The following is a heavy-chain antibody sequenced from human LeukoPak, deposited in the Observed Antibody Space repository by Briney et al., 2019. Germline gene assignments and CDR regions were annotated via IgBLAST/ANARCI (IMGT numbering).Heavy chain of an antibody. V-gene: IGHV4-39*01. Sequence: SETLSLTCTVSGGSISSSSYYWGWIRQPPGKGLEWIGSISYTGSTYYNPSLKSRVTMSVDTSKNQLSLKLSSVTAADTAVYYCARHPPPYSSSSDYDYYYYYGMDVWGQGTTVTVSS. CDR2: ISYTGST. CDR3: ARHPPPYSSSSDYDYYYYYGMDV. J-gene: IGHJ6*02. D-gene: IGHD6-6*01. CDR1: GGSISSSSYY.